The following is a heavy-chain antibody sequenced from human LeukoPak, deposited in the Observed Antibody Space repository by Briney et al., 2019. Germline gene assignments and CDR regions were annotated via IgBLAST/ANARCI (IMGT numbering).Heavy chain of an antibody. J-gene: IGHJ1*01. CDR1: GFTFSSYA. V-gene: IGHV3-23*01. CDR2: ISGSGGST. D-gene: IGHD2-2*01. Sequence: GGSLRLSCAASGFTFSSYAMSWVRQAPGKGLEWVSAISGSGGSTYYADSVKGRFTISRDNSKNTLYLQMNSLRAEDTAVYYCAKLGYCSSTSCLLCFQHWGQGTLVTVSS. CDR3: AKLGYCSSTSCLLCFQH.